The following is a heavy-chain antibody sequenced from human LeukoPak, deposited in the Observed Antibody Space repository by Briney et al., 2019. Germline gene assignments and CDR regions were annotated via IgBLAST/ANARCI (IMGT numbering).Heavy chain of an antibody. CDR1: GGSISSGGYS. Sequence: PSQTLSLTCAVSGGSISSGGYSWSWIRQPPGKGLEWIGYIYHSGSTYYNPSLKSRVTISVDRSKNQFSLKLSSVTAADTAVYYCARDVDPHNWFDPWGQGTLVTVSS. V-gene: IGHV4-30-2*01. D-gene: IGHD2-15*01. CDR2: IYHSGST. CDR3: ARDVDPHNWFDP. J-gene: IGHJ5*02.